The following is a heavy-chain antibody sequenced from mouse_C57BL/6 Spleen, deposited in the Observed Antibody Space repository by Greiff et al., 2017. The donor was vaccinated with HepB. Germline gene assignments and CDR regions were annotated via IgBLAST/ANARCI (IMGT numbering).Heavy chain of an antibody. V-gene: IGHV3-6*01. D-gene: IGHD2-1*01. J-gene: IGHJ3*01. CDR1: GYSITSGYY. CDR3: AGYGNYHFAY. Sequence: EVQLQQSGPGLVKPSQSLSLTFSVTGYSITSGYYWNWIRQFPGNKLEWMGYINYDGSNNYNPSLKNRISITRDTSKNQFFLKLNSVTTEDTATYYCAGYGNYHFAYWGQGTLVTVSA. CDR2: INYDGSN.